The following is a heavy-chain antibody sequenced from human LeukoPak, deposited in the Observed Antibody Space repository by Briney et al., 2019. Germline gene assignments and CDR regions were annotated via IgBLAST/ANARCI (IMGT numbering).Heavy chain of an antibody. Sequence: VASVTVSCKASGYTFTGYYMHWVRQAPGQGLEWMGWINPNSGGTNYAQKFQGRVTMTRDTSISTAYMELSRLRSDDTAVYYCARDLSENWFDPWGQGTLVTVSS. J-gene: IGHJ5*02. D-gene: IGHD5/OR15-5a*01. V-gene: IGHV1-2*02. CDR3: ARDLSENWFDP. CDR1: GYTFTGYY. CDR2: INPNSGGT.